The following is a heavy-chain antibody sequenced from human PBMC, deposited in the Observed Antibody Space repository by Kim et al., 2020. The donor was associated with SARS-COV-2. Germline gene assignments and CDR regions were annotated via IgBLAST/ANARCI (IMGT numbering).Heavy chain of an antibody. D-gene: IGHD4-17*01. CDR3: ARHEYGDYGGRGAFDI. Sequence: SVKGRFTIARDNSKTTLYLQRNSVRGEDTAVYYCARHEYGDYGGRGAFDIWGQGTMVTVSS. V-gene: IGHV3-30*07. J-gene: IGHJ3*02.